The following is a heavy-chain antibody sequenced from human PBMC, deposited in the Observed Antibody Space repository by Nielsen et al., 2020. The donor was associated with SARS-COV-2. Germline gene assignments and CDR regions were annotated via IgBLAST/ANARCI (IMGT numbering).Heavy chain of an antibody. J-gene: IGHJ3*01. V-gene: IGHV3-7*01. Sequence: GGSLRLSCEGSGFTVSSHGMHWVRQVPGKGLEWVADIKPDGSEKVYVDSVKGRFTISRDNAKNSMSLQMNSLRVEDTAVYYCARDWSRAFDVWGQGTMVTVSS. CDR3: ARDWSRAFDV. CDR1: GFTVSSHG. CDR2: IKPDGSEK.